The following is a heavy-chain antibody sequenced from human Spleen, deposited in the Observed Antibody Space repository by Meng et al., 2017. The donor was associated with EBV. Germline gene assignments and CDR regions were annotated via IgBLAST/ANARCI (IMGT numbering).Heavy chain of an antibody. CDR3: ASDGISRYFDN. CDR2: VFRTGDT. J-gene: IGHJ4*02. CDR1: GGSIRTSNW. Sequence: ESGPGRVKPLGHLSLLCTVSGGSIRTSNWWSWVRQAPQKGLEWIGEVFRTGDTNYNPSLKSRVTILIDKSKNQFSLKLNSVTAADTAIYFCASDGISRYFDNWGPGTLVTVSS. V-gene: IGHV4-4*01. D-gene: IGHD1-1*01.